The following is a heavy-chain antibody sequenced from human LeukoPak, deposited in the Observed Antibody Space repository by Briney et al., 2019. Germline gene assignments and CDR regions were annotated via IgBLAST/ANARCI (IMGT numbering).Heavy chain of an antibody. V-gene: IGHV3-15*01. Sequence: GGSLRLSCAASGFTFSSYWMHWVRQAPGKGLVWVARIKSKVDGGTTDYTAPVKGRFTISRDDSKNTLYLQMNSLKTEDTAVYYCTTDYDFWSEGAGGDYWGQGTLVTVSS. D-gene: IGHD3-3*01. CDR2: IKSKVDGGTT. CDR3: TTDYDFWSEGAGGDY. J-gene: IGHJ4*02. CDR1: GFTFSSYW.